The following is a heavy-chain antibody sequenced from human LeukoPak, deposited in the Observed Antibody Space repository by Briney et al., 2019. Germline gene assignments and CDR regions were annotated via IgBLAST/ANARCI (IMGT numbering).Heavy chain of an antibody. V-gene: IGHV3-23*01. CDR3: AKVRYCSSTSCFSFDY. J-gene: IGHJ4*02. CDR2: ISGSGGST. Sequence: HPGGSLRLSCAASGFTFSSYAMSWVRQAPGKGLEWVSAISGSGGSTYYADSVKGRFTISRDNSKNTLYLQMNSLRAEDTAVYYCAKVRYCSSTSCFSFDYWGQGTLVTVSS. CDR1: GFTFSSYA. D-gene: IGHD2-2*01.